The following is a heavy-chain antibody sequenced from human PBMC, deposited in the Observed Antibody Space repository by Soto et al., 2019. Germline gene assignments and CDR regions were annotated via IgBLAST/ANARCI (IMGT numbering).Heavy chain of an antibody. V-gene: IGHV4-4*07. CDR3: ARDREVAIKNWFDP. CDR1: GGSISSYY. D-gene: IGHD2-21*01. CDR2: IYTSGST. Sequence: QVQLQESGPGLVKPSETLSLTCTVSGGSISSYYWSWIRQPAGKGLEWIGRIYTSGSTNYNPSLKRRVTMSVDTSKTPFPLKLSSVTAADTAVYYCARDREVAIKNWFDPWGQGTLVTVSS. J-gene: IGHJ5*02.